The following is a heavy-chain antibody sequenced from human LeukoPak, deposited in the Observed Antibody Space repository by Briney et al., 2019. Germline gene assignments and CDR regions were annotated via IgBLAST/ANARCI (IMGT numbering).Heavy chain of an antibody. V-gene: IGHV4-34*01. CDR2: INDSGSP. Sequence: GTLRLSCAASGFTFSDYGMSWIRQSPGKGLEWIGEINDSGSPIYSPSLRSRLTISVDTSKNQFSVTLTSVTVADTAVYYCARGPHQHWPLGQFWGQGSLVTVSS. J-gene: IGHJ4*02. D-gene: IGHD2-2*01. CDR3: ARGPHQHWPLGQF. CDR1: GFTFSDYG.